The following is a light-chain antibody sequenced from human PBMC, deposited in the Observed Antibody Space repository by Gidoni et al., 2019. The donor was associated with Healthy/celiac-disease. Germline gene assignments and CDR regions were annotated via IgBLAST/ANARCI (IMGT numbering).Light chain of an antibody. Sequence: QLVLTQSPSASASLGASVKLTCTLSSGHSSYAIAWHQQQPEKGPRYLMKLNSDGSHSKGDGIPDRCSGSSSGAERYLTISSLQSEDEADYYCQTWGTGEVFGGGTKLTVL. V-gene: IGLV4-69*01. CDR1: SGHSSYA. J-gene: IGLJ3*02. CDR2: LNSDGSH. CDR3: QTWGTGEV.